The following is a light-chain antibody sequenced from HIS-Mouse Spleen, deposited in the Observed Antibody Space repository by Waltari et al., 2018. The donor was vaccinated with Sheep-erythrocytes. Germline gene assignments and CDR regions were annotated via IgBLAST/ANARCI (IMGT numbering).Light chain of an antibody. CDR3: CSYAGSYNHV. V-gene: IGLV2-11*01. CDR2: DVS. J-gene: IGLJ1*01. CDR1: SSDVGGYNY. Sequence: QSALTQPRSVSGSPGQSVTISCTGTSSDVGGYNYVSWYQQHPGKAPKLMIYDVSKRPSGVPVRFSGSKSGKPASLTISGLQAEDEADYYCCSYAGSYNHVFATGTKVTVL.